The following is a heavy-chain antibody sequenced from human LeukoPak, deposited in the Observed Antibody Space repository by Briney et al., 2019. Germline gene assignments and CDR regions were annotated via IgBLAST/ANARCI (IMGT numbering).Heavy chain of an antibody. Sequence: GGSLRLSCAASGFTFSSYAMSWVRQAPGKGLEWVSGISGSGGSIYYADSVYGRFTICRDNFKNTLYLQMNSLRAEDTAVYYCAKGHQDYYDSSGYFFFDYWGQGTLVTVSS. V-gene: IGHV3-23*01. CDR2: ISGSGGSI. CDR1: GFTFSSYA. CDR3: AKGHQDYYDSSGYFFFDY. J-gene: IGHJ4*02. D-gene: IGHD3-22*01.